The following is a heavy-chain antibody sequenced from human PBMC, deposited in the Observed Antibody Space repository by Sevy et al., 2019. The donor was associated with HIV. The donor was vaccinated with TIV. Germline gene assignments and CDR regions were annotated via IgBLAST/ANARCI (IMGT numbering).Heavy chain of an antibody. CDR3: AREAGYSAKNDAFAF. V-gene: IGHV3-7*01. CDR2: IKQDGSEK. D-gene: IGHD1-26*01. CDR1: GFSFSWYW. Sequence: GGSLRLSCAASGFSFSWYWMSWVRQTPEKGLEWVANIKQDGSEKNYVDSVKGRFTISRDNAKNSVYLQMNSLRPDDRAVYYCAREAGYSAKNDAFAFWGQGTMVTVSS. J-gene: IGHJ3*01.